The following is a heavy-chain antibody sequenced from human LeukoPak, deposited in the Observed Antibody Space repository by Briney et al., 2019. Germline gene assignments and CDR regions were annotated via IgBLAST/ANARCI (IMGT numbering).Heavy chain of an antibody. J-gene: IGHJ4*02. CDR1: GYTFTSYC. V-gene: IGHV1-18*01. D-gene: IGHD3-10*01. CDR3: ARDAVSYYYGSGSYY. CDR2: IIAYNGNT. Sequence: ASVKVSCKASGYTFTSYCISWVRQAPGQGLEWMGWIIAYNGNTNYAQKLQGRVTMTTDTSKSTAYMELRSMRSDDPAVYYCARDAVSYYYGSGSYYWGQGTLVTVSS.